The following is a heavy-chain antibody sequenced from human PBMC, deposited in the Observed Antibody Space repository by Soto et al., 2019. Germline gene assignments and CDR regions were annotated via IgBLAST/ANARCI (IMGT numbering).Heavy chain of an antibody. CDR3: ARDSGYGDYHYYYGMDV. J-gene: IGHJ6*02. V-gene: IGHV4-39*02. CDR2: IDYSGST. CDR1: GGSISCSSYY. Sequence: SXTLSLTCIASGGSISCSSYYWGWTLQRLGMWLEWIGSIDYSGSTYYNPSLKSRVTISVDTFKNQFSLKLSSVTAADTAVYYCARDSGYGDYHYYYGMDVWGQGTTVTVSS. D-gene: IGHD4-17*01.